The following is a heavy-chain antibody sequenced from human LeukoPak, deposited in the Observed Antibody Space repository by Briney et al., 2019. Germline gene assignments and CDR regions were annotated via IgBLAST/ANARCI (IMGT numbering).Heavy chain of an antibody. J-gene: IGHJ4*02. Sequence: MAGGSLRLSCAASGFTFSSYSMNWVRQAPGKGLEWVSSISSSSSYIYYADSVKGRFTISRDNAKNSLYLQMNSLRAEDTAVYYCASDAGFGVVIMGEYFDYWGQGTLVTVSS. CDR3: ASDAGFGVVIMGEYFDY. D-gene: IGHD3-3*01. CDR1: GFTFSSYS. CDR2: ISSSSSYI. V-gene: IGHV3-21*01.